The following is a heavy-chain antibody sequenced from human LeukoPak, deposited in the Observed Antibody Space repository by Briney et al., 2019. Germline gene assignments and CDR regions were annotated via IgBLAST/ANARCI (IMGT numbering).Heavy chain of an antibody. Sequence: ASVKVSCKASGYTFTSYGISWMRQAPGQGLEWMGWISAYNGNTNYAQKLQGRVTMTTDTSTSTAYMELRSLRSDDTAVYYCAREGRSDIVVVPAALDYWGQGTLVTVSS. CDR3: AREGRSDIVVVPAALDY. D-gene: IGHD2-2*01. J-gene: IGHJ4*02. V-gene: IGHV1-18*01. CDR1: GYTFTSYG. CDR2: ISAYNGNT.